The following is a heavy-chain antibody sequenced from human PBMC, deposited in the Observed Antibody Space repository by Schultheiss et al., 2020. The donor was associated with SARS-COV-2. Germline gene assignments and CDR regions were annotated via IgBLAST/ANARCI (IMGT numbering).Heavy chain of an antibody. D-gene: IGHD5-18*01. J-gene: IGHJ4*02. CDR1: GFTFSSYG. CDR3: ARCGYSYGYDLDY. Sequence: GGSLRLSCAASGFTFSSYGMHWVRQAPGKGLEWVANIKQDGSEKYYVDSVKGRFTISRDNAKNSLYLQMNSLRAEDTAVYYCARCGYSYGYDLDYWGQGTLVTVSS. CDR2: IKQDGSEK. V-gene: IGHV3-7*01.